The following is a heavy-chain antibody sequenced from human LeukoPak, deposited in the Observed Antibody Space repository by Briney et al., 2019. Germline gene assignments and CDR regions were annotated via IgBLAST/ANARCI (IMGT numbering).Heavy chain of an antibody. CDR3: ARSNWNFDY. V-gene: IGHV3-7*01. J-gene: IGHJ4*02. D-gene: IGHD1-20*01. CDR1: GFTFSNAW. Sequence: PGGSLRLSCAASGFTFSNAWMSWARQAPGKGLEWVAYIKQDGSEKHYVDSVKGRFTTSRDNAKDSLYLQMNSLRDEDTAVYYCARSNWNFDYWGQGTLVTVSS. CDR2: IKQDGSEK.